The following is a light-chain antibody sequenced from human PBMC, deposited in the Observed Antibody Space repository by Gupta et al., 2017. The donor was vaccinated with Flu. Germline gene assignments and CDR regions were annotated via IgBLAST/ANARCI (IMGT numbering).Light chain of an antibody. J-gene: IGKJ1*01. CDR1: QSLLQSNGDNY. Sequence: DIVMTQSPLSLPVTHGEPASISCRSSQSLLQSNGDNYLDWYLQKPGQSPQLLIYWGSNRASGAPDRFSGSGEAKDFTLKSSRGEDEDGGVYYDKQDRQTWTFGQGTKVEIK. CDR2: WGS. CDR3: KQDRQTWT. V-gene: IGKV2-28*01.